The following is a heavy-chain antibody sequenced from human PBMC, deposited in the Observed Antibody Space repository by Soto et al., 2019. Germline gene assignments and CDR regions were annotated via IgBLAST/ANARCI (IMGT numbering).Heavy chain of an antibody. Sequence: QDQLVQSGVEVKKPGASVKVSCKASGYSFTNYGITWVRQAPGQGFEWMGWISAYNGNTNYAEKFPGRVSMATDASTSTAHLELRSLRSDDTAVYYCARDRGVAPPVAGNTHYYYYMDVWGKGTTVTVSS. CDR3: ARDRGVAPPVAGNTHYYYYMDV. D-gene: IGHD6-19*01. V-gene: IGHV1-18*01. CDR2: ISAYNGNT. J-gene: IGHJ6*03. CDR1: GYSFTNYG.